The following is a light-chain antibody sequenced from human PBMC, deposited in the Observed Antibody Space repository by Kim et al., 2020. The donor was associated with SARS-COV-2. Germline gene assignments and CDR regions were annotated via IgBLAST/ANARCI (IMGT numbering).Light chain of an antibody. CDR2: ENS. Sequence: QSVLTQPPSVSAAPGQKVTTSCSGGDSNIGNNYVSWYQHISGTAPKLLIYENSKRPSAIPDRFSASKSGTSAALDITGLLTGDEADYYCASWDSNLSALLFGGGTKVTVL. CDR3: ASWDSNLSALL. J-gene: IGLJ2*01. V-gene: IGLV1-51*01. CDR1: DSNIGNNY.